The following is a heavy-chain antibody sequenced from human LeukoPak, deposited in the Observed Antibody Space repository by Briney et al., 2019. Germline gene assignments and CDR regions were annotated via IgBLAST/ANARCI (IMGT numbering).Heavy chain of an antibody. CDR3: ARVWDKADY. J-gene: IGHJ4*02. CDR1: GFTFSSNW. Sequence: GGSLRLSCAASGFTFSSNWMHWVRQAPGKGLVWVSRSNEDGSTTNYADSVKGRFTISRDNAKNTLYLQMNSLRVEDTAVYYCARVWDKADYRGQGTLVTVSS. D-gene: IGHD1-26*01. V-gene: IGHV3-74*01. CDR2: SNEDGSTT.